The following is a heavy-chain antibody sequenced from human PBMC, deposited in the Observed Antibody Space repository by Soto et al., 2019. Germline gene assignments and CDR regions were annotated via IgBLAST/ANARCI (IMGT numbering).Heavy chain of an antibody. Sequence: EVQLLESGGGLVQPGGSLRLSCAASGFTFSSYAMSWVRQAPGKGLEWVSAISGSGGSTYYADSAKGRFTISRDNSKNTLYLQMNSLRAEDTAVYYCAKVNGVVVVNGADYWGQGTLVTVSS. J-gene: IGHJ4*02. CDR2: ISGSGGST. CDR3: AKVNGVVVVNGADY. D-gene: IGHD3-22*01. CDR1: GFTFSSYA. V-gene: IGHV3-23*01.